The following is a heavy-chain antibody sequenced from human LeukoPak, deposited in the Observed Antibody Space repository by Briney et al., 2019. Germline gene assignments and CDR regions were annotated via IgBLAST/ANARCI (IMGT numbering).Heavy chain of an antibody. CDR1: GFTFSSCA. CDR3: AKETTIAPLLGYFDY. Sequence: GGSLRLSCAASGFTFSSCAMSWVRQAPGKGLEWVSAISGSGGTTCYADSLKGRFTISRDNSNNTLSLQMNSLRAEDTAVYYCAKETTIAPLLGYFDYWGQGTLVTVSS. CDR2: ISGSGGTT. J-gene: IGHJ4*02. V-gene: IGHV3-23*01. D-gene: IGHD6-6*01.